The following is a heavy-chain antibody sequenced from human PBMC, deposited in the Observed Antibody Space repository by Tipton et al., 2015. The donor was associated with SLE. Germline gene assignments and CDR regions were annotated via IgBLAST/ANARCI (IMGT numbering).Heavy chain of an antibody. J-gene: IGHJ4*02. D-gene: IGHD1-26*01. CDR1: GFTFSNYW. V-gene: IGHV3-74*01. Sequence: SLRLSCAASGFTFSNYWMHWVRQAPGKGLVWVSRSNSDGSDTSYADSVKGRFTISRDNAKNTLYLQMNSLRAEDTAVYYCARYSRGSLDSWGQGTLVTVSS. CDR3: ARYSRGSLDS. CDR2: SNSDGSDT.